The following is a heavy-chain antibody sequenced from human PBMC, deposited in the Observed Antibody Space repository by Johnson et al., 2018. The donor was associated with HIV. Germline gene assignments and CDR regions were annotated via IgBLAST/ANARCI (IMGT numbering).Heavy chain of an antibody. Sequence: QVQLVESGGGVVQPGRSLSLSCAASGFTFSSYAMYWVRQAPGKGLEWVAFISYDGSNKYYADSVKGRFTISRDNSKNTLYLQMNSLRAEDTAVYYCVRDRGTMLLDGAFDIWGQGTMVTVSS. V-gene: IGHV3-30-3*01. CDR1: GFTFSSYA. CDR2: ISYDGSNK. D-gene: IGHD3-10*01. J-gene: IGHJ3*02. CDR3: VRDRGTMLLDGAFDI.